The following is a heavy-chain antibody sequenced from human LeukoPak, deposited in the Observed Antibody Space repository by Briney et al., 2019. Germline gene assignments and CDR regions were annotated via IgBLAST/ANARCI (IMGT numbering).Heavy chain of an antibody. J-gene: IGHJ6*02. CDR2: FDPEDGET. V-gene: IGHV1-24*01. Sequence: ASVKVSCKVSGYTLTELSMHWVRQAPGKGLEWMGGFDPEDGETIYAQKFQGRVTMTEDTSTDTAYMELSSLRSEDTAVYYCATLTTHIVVVPAAIRRGYYYYGMDVWGQGITVTVSS. CDR1: GYTLTELS. D-gene: IGHD2-2*02. CDR3: ATLTTHIVVVPAAIRRGYYYYGMDV.